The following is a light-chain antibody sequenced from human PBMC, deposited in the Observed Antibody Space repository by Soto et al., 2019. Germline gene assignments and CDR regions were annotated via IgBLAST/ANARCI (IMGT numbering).Light chain of an antibody. J-gene: IGKJ1*01. CDR1: QSVSSY. Sequence: EIVLTQSPATLSLSPGDAATLSCRASQSVSSYVAWYQQKPGQAPRLLISDTSNRATDTPARFSGSGSGTDFTLTISSLEPEDFAVYYCQQRTDWPSTFGQGTKVEIK. CDR3: QQRTDWPST. CDR2: DTS. V-gene: IGKV3-11*01.